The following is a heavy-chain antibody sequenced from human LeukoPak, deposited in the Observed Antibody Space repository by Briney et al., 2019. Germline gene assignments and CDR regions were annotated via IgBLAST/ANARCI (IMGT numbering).Heavy chain of an antibody. Sequence: KPGGSLRLSCAAYGFTFSDYYMSWIRQAPGKGLEWVSYISSSGSTIYYADSVKGRFTISRDNAKNSLYLQMNSLSAEDTAVYYWARLRAAPITIAPDYWGQGTLVTVSS. CDR2: ISSSGSTI. J-gene: IGHJ4*02. V-gene: IGHV3-11*01. D-gene: IGHD3-10*01. CDR1: GFTFSDYY. CDR3: ARLRAAPITIAPDY.